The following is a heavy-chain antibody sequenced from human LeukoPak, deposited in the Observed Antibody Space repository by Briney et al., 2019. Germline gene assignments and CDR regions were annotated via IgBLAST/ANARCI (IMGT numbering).Heavy chain of an antibody. Sequence: SETLSLTCTVSGGSISSSSYYWGWIRQPPGKGLEWIGSIYYSGSTYYNPSLKSRVTISVDTSKNQFSLKLSSVTAADTAVYYCAREREGPYGYLDYWGQGTLVTVSS. D-gene: IGHD4-17*01. CDR2: IYYSGST. V-gene: IGHV4-39*02. CDR3: AREREGPYGYLDY. CDR1: GGSISSSSYY. J-gene: IGHJ4*02.